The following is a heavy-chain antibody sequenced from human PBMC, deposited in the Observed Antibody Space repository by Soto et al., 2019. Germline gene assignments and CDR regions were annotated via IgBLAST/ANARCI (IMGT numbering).Heavy chain of an antibody. CDR2: ISGNGDTT. CDR3: AKDRIPGIAAAGPFDY. J-gene: IGHJ4*02. D-gene: IGHD6-13*01. V-gene: IGHV3-23*01. CDR1: GFIFSNYA. Sequence: PGGSLRISCAASGFIFSNYAMYWVLQASGKGLEWVSAISGNGDTTYYADSVKGRFTISRDNSKNTLYLQMNSLRAEDTAVYYCAKDRIPGIAAAGPFDYWGQGTLVTVSS.